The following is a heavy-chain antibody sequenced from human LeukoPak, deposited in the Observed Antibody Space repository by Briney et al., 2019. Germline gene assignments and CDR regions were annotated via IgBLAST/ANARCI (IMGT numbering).Heavy chain of an antibody. CDR1: GFTFSTYT. Sequence: GGSLRLSCAASGFTFSTYTMSWVRQAPGKGLEWVSSIYGSGVSTFYADSVQGRFTISRDNFQNTLSLQMNSLRADDTAVYYCAKDLGLSVGSTPFDYWGQGTLVTVSS. CDR2: IYGSGVST. V-gene: IGHV3-23*01. CDR3: AKDLGLSVGSTPFDY. J-gene: IGHJ4*02. D-gene: IGHD1-26*01.